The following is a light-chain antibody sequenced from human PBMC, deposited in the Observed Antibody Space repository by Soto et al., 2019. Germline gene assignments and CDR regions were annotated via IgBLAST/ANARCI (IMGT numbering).Light chain of an antibody. V-gene: IGKV1-39*01. CDR2: AAS. CDR3: QQSYSTPRT. Sequence: DSLMTQARSSLSESLGDRVTITCRASQSISSYLNWYQQKPGKAPKLLIYAASSLQSGVPSRFSGSGSGTDFTLTISSLQPEDFATYYCQQSYSTPRTFGQGTKVDI. CDR1: QSISSY. J-gene: IGKJ1*01.